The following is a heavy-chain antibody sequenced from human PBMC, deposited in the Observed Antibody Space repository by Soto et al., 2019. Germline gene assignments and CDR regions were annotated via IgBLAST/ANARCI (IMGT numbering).Heavy chain of an antibody. D-gene: IGHD6-19*01. J-gene: IGHJ4*02. CDR3: AKEVGYSSGYDYFDS. Sequence: GGSLRLSCAASGFTFSSYAMSWVRQAPGKGLEWVSGISGSGVSTHYADSVKGRFTISRDNSKNTLYLQMNSLRAEDTAVYYCAKEVGYSSGYDYFDSWGQGTLVTVSS. V-gene: IGHV3-23*01. CDR1: GFTFSSYA. CDR2: ISGSGVST.